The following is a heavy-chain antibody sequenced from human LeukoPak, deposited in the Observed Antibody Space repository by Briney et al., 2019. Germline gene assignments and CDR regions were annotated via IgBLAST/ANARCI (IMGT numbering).Heavy chain of an antibody. D-gene: IGHD3-3*01. CDR2: INPNSGGT. CDR1: GYTFTGYY. V-gene: IGHV1-2*02. J-gene: IGHJ6*03. CDR3: ARGERSGYYCYYYMDV. Sequence: ASVKVSCKASGYTFTGYYMHWVRQAPGQGLEWMGWINPNSGGTNYAQKFQGRVTMTRDTSISTAYMELSRLRSDDTAVYYCARGERSGYYCYYYMDVWGKGTTVTVSS.